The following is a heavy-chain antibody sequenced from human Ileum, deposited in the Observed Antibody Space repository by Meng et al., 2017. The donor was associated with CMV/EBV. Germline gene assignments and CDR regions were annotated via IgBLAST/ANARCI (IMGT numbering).Heavy chain of an antibody. CDR2: ISSDGSKK. J-gene: IGHJ4*02. Sequence: VQLVESGGTVVQPGTSMRLCCAASGSTLSKFGMHWVRQAPGKVLDWVAVISSDGSKKYHSDSVRCRFTISRDNSKNTLYLQMNSLRSEDSAVYYCATASFASLGDSVDSWGQGTLVTVSS. V-gene: IGHV3-30*03. D-gene: IGHD2-21*02. CDR1: GSTLSKFG. CDR3: ATASFASLGDSVDS.